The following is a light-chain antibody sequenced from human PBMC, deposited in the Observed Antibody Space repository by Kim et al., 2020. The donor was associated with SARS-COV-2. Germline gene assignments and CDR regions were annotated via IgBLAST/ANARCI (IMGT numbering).Light chain of an antibody. CDR2: GAS. CDR3: QQYDSSWT. Sequence: EIVLTQSPGTLSLSPGERAALSCRASQSVGSYLAWYQQKPGQAPRLLIYGASSRATGIPDRFSGSGSVTDFTLTISRLEPEDFAVYYCQQYDSSWTFGQGTKVDIK. CDR1: QSVGSY. J-gene: IGKJ1*01. V-gene: IGKV3-20*01.